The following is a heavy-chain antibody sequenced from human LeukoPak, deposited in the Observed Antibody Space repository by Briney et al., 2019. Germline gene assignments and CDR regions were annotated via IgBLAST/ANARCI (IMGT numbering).Heavy chain of an antibody. Sequence: TGRSLRLSCAASGFTFSSYGMHWVRQAPGKGLEWVAVISYDGSNKYYADSMKGRFTISRDNSKNTLYLQMNSLRAEDTAVYYCAKDWITGDADYWGQGTLVTVSS. CDR2: ISYDGSNK. J-gene: IGHJ4*02. V-gene: IGHV3-30*18. D-gene: IGHD2-8*02. CDR1: GFTFSSYG. CDR3: AKDWITGDADY.